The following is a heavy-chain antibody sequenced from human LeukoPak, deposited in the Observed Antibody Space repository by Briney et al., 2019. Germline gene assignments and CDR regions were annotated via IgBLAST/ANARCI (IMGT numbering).Heavy chain of an antibody. V-gene: IGHV3-43*02. Sequence: GGSLRLSCVASGLNFDDSAMHWVRQAPGKGLEWVSLISADGGSTFSADSVKGRFSISRDNSKNSLYLQMNSLRSDDTALYYCARESESSGWYDYWGQGTLVTVSS. CDR2: ISADGGST. CDR1: GLNFDDSA. J-gene: IGHJ4*02. D-gene: IGHD6-19*01. CDR3: ARESESSGWYDY.